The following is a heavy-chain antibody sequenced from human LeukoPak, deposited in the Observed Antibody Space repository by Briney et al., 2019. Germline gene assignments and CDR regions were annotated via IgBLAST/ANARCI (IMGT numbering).Heavy chain of an antibody. J-gene: IGHJ4*02. V-gene: IGHV5-51*01. CDR2: IYPGDSDT. CDR1: GYSFTSYW. Sequence: GESLKISCKGSGYSFTSYWIGWVRQMPGKGLEWMVIIYPGDSDTRYSPSFQGQVTISADKSISTAYLQWSSLKASDTAMYYCARRPPSPKVTAMFQFDYWGQGTLVTVSS. D-gene: IGHD5-18*01. CDR3: ARRPPSPKVTAMFQFDY.